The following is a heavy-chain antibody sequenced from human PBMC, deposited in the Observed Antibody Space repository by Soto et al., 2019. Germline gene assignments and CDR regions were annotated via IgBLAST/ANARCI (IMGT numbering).Heavy chain of an antibody. J-gene: IGHJ4*02. D-gene: IGHD6-13*01. CDR2: IIPLFGTT. Sequence: QVQLVQSGAEVKKPGSSVKVSCKVSGGPFSSYTLSWVRQAPGQGPEWMGEIIPLFGTTNYVQGFQGRLTVGGGVSKNSAYLELSSPGSDGPGLFFCVRDSKAASGFCFWGQGTLVTVS. V-gene: IGHV1-69*12. CDR1: GGPFSSYT. CDR3: VRDSKAASGFCF.